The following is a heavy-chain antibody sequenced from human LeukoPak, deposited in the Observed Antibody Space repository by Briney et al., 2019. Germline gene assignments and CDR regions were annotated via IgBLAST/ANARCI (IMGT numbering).Heavy chain of an antibody. V-gene: IGHV4-30-4*01. Sequence: PSQTLSLTCTVSGGSISSGDYYWSWIRQPPGKGLEWIGYIYYSGSTYYNPSLKSRVTISVDTSKNQFSLKPSSVTAADTAVYYCARVGSSALFDYWGQGTLVTVSS. CDR1: GGSISSGDYY. CDR2: IYYSGST. CDR3: ARVGSSALFDY. D-gene: IGHD2-2*01. J-gene: IGHJ4*02.